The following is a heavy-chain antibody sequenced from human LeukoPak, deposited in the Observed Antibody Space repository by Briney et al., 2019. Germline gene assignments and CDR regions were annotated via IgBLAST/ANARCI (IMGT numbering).Heavy chain of an antibody. D-gene: IGHD1-26*01. CDR3: ARDLARRELYP. CDR1: GFTFSSYS. V-gene: IGHV3-21*01. CDR2: ISSSSSYI. Sequence: GGSLRLSCAASGFTFSSYSMNWVRQAPGKGLEWVSSISSSSSYIYYADSVKGRFTISRDNAKNSLYLQTSSLRAEDTAVYYCARDLARRELYPWGQGTLVTVSS. J-gene: IGHJ5*02.